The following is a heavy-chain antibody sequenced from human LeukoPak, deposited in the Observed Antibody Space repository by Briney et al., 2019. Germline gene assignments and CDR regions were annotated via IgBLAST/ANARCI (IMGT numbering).Heavy chain of an antibody. Sequence: GGSLRLSCAASGLTFSRSWMHWVRQAPGKGLVWVSRINSDGSSTNYADSVKGRFTISRDNAKNTLYLQMNSLRAEDTAVYYCARAEINYYGSGSPDYWGQGTLVTVSS. J-gene: IGHJ4*02. CDR1: GLTFSRSW. D-gene: IGHD3-10*01. V-gene: IGHV3-74*01. CDR2: INSDGSST. CDR3: ARAEINYYGSGSPDY.